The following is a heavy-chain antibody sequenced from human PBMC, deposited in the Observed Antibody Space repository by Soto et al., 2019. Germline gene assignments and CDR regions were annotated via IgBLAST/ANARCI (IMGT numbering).Heavy chain of an antibody. D-gene: IGHD3-9*01. Sequence: GGSLRLSCAASGFTFSSYAMSWVRQAPGKGLEWVSAISGSGGSTYYADSVKGRFTISRDNSKNTLYLQMNSLRAEDTAVYYCGRDILTGYAFDIWGQGTMVTVSS. J-gene: IGHJ3*02. CDR1: GFTFSSYA. CDR2: ISGSGGST. V-gene: IGHV3-23*01. CDR3: GRDILTGYAFDI.